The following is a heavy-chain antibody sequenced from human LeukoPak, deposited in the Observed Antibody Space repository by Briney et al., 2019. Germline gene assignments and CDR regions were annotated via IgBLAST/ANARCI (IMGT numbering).Heavy chain of an antibody. CDR1: GFTFSNYS. J-gene: IGHJ3*02. Sequence: GGSLRLSCAASGFTFSNYSMNWVCQAPGQGLEWVSSISTSGNYIYYADSVKGRFTISRDNAKNSLYLQLNSLRAEDTAVYYCARDALQWLLLRYAFDIWGQGTMVTVSS. CDR3: ARDALQWLLLRYAFDI. V-gene: IGHV3-21*01. CDR2: ISTSGNYI. D-gene: IGHD3-22*01.